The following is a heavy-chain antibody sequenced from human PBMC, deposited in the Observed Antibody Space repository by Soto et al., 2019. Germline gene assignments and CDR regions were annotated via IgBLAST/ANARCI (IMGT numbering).Heavy chain of an antibody. CDR1: GYTFTGHY. D-gene: IGHD3-10*01. CDR2: TNPNTGDT. V-gene: IGHV1-2*02. CDR3: ARDPGAFGEILDF. J-gene: IGHJ4*02. Sequence: QVRLVQSGAEVKRPGASVKVSCKASGYTFTGHYIYWVRQAPGQGLEWVGWTNPNTGDTNYAQKFQGRVYMTRDTSIDTTYMDLSRLRADDTAVYYCARDPGAFGEILDFWGQGTLVTVSS.